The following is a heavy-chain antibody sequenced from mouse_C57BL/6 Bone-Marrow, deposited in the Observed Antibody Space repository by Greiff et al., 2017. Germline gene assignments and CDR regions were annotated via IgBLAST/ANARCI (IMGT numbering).Heavy chain of an antibody. CDR1: GFNIKNTY. CDR3: AYYYYGSSFYWYFDV. Sequence: EVKLVESVAELVRPGASVKLSCTASGFNIKNTYMHWVKQRPEQGLEWIGRIDPANGNTKYAPTFQGKATITADTSSNTSYLQLISLSSEDTAIYYCAYYYYGSSFYWYFDVWGTGTTVTVSS. CDR2: IDPANGNT. V-gene: IGHV14-3*01. J-gene: IGHJ1*03. D-gene: IGHD1-1*01.